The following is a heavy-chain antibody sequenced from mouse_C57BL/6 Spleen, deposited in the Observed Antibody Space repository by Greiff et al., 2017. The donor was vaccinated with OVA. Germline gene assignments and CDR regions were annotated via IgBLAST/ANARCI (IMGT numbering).Heavy chain of an antibody. CDR2: IDPEDGDT. CDR3: TSICYGNSWFAY. CDR1: GFNIKDYY. J-gene: IGHJ3*01. D-gene: IGHD2-1*01. Sequence: VQLQQSGAELVRPGASVKLSCTASGFNIKDYYMHWVKQRPEQGLEWIGRIDPEDGDTEYDPKFQGKATMTADTSSNSSYLQLSSLTSEDTAVYYCTSICYGNSWFAYWGQGTLVTVSA. V-gene: IGHV14-1*01.